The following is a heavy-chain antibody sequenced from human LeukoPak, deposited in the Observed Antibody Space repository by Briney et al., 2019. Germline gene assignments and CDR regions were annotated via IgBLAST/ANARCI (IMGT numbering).Heavy chain of an antibody. J-gene: IGHJ4*02. Sequence: SETLSLTCTVSGGSISSSSYYWSWIRQPPEKGLEWIGEINHSGSTNYNPSLKSRVTISVDTSKNQFSLKLSSVTAADTAVYYCARLDYGSGSYKAGGYYFDYWGQGTLVTVSS. CDR3: ARLDYGSGSYKAGGYYFDY. CDR2: INHSGST. D-gene: IGHD3-10*01. V-gene: IGHV4-39*07. CDR1: GGSISSSSYY.